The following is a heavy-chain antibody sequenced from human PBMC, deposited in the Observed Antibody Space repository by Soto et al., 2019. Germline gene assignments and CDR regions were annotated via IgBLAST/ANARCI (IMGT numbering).Heavy chain of an antibody. CDR1: GGSISSGGYY. D-gene: IGHD3-9*01. J-gene: IGHJ5*02. Sequence: SETLSLTCTVSGGSISSGGYYWSWIRQHPGKGLERIGYIYYSGSTYYNPSLKSRVTISVDTSKNQFSMKLSSVTAADTAVYYCAIQLTAHDILTGYRYNWFDPWGQGTLVTVSS. CDR2: IYYSGST. CDR3: AIQLTAHDILTGYRYNWFDP. V-gene: IGHV4-31*03.